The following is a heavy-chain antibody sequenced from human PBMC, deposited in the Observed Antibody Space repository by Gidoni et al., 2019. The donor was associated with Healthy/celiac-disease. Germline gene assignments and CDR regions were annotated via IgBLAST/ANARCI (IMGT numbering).Heavy chain of an antibody. CDR2: IWYDGSNK. CDR1: GFTFSSYG. V-gene: IGHV3-33*01. CDR3: ARDERDFDY. Sequence: QVQLVESGGGVVQPGRSLRLSCAASGFTFSSYGMHWVRQAPGKGLEWVAVIWYDGSNKYYADSVKGRFTISRVNSKNTLYLQMNSLRAEDTAVYYCARDERDFDYWGQGTLVTVSS. J-gene: IGHJ4*02.